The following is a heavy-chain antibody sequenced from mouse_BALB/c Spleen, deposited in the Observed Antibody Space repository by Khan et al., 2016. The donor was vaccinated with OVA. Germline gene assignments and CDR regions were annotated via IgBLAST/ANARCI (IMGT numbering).Heavy chain of an antibody. V-gene: IGHV2-2*02. CDR1: GFSLTSYG. CDR2: IWSGGST. Sequence: VQLKQSGPGLVQPSQSLSITCTVSGFSLTSYGVHWVRQSPGKGLEWLGVIWSGGSTDYNAAFISRLSISKDNSKSQVFFKMNSLQANDTAIYYCARRGGHLSSWFAYWGQGTLVTVSA. J-gene: IGHJ3*01. D-gene: IGHD1-1*02. CDR3: ARRGGHLSSWFAY.